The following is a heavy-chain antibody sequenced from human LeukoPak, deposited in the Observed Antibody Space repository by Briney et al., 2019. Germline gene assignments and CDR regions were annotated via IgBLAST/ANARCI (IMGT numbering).Heavy chain of an antibody. CDR1: GSTFSSYD. CDR2: IQYDGSNK. J-gene: IGHJ4*02. D-gene: IGHD2-2*01. CDR3: AKSGVEYCSSTTCPAYYYFDY. Sequence: GGSLRLSCAASGSTFSSYDMHWVRQAPGKGLEWVAFIQYDGSNKYYADSVKGRFTISRDHSKNTLYLQMNSLRAEDTAVYYCAKSGVEYCSSTTCPAYYYFDYWGQGTLVTVSS. V-gene: IGHV3-30*02.